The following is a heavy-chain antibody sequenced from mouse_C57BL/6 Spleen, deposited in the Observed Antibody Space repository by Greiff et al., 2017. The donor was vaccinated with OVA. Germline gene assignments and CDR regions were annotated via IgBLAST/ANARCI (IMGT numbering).Heavy chain of an antibody. D-gene: IGHD1-1*01. CDR3: AKGGITTVVAADY. CDR2: IHPNSGST. CDR1: GYTFTSYW. Sequence: QVHVKQPGAELVKPGASVKLSCKASGYTFTSYWMHWVKQRPGQGLEWIGMIHPNSGSTNYNEKFKSKATLTVDKSSSTAYMQLSSLTSEDSAVYYCAKGGITTVVAADYWGQGTTLTVSS. V-gene: IGHV1-64*01. J-gene: IGHJ2*01.